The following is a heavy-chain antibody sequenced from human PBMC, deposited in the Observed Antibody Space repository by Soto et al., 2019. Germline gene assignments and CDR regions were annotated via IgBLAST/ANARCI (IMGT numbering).Heavy chain of an antibody. V-gene: IGHV3-21*01. D-gene: IGHD1-7*01. CDR3: ARDPPTGTTLDWVDS. CDR2: ISSSGSFM. J-gene: IGHJ5*01. Sequence: EVQLVESGGGLVKPGGSLRLSCVGSGFSFSSDSMGWVRQAPGKGLEWVSSISSSGSFMNYADSVKCRFTISRDNAKNSLYLQMSGLKDEDTAVYYCARDPPTGTTLDWVDSWGQGTLVTVSS. CDR1: GFSFSSDS.